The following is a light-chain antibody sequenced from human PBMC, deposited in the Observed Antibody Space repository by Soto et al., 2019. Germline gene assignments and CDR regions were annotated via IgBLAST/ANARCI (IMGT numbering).Light chain of an antibody. CDR1: QTVTRN. V-gene: IGKV3-15*01. J-gene: IGKJ1*01. Sequence: EIVMTQSPASLSVSPGERATLSCRASQTVTRNLAWYQQKPGQAPRLHISGASTRATGIPARFSGSGSGREFTLTISSLQSEDSAVYYCQQYNNWPPATFGQGTKVEIK. CDR3: QQYNNWPPAT. CDR2: GAS.